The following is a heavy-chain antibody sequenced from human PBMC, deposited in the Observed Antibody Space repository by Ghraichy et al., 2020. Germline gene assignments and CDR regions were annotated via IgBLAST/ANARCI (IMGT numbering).Heavy chain of an antibody. Sequence: SETLSLTCTVSGGSISSGGYYWSWIRQHPGKGLEWIGYIYYSGSTYYNPSLKSRVTISVDTSKNQFSLKLSSVTAADTAVYYCARILEITGYSRGWSSFDYWGQGTLVTVSS. J-gene: IGHJ4*02. CDR2: IYYSGST. CDR3: ARILEITGYSRGWSSFDY. D-gene: IGHD6-19*01. V-gene: IGHV4-31*03. CDR1: GGSISSGGYY.